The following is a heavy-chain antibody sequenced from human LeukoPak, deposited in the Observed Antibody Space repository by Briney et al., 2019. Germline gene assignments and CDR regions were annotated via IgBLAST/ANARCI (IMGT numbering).Heavy chain of an antibody. J-gene: IGHJ4*02. CDR2: IRARDSDT. Sequence: GASLKISCKASGDSFTDHWIAWVRQVAGGGLELRAIIRARDSDTRYSPSFQGQVTISADKSISTAYLQWSNLKAADTAMYYCAVWFGEKGYFDYWGQGTLVTVSS. V-gene: IGHV5-51*01. CDR1: GDSFTDHW. CDR3: AVWFGEKGYFDY. D-gene: IGHD3-10*01.